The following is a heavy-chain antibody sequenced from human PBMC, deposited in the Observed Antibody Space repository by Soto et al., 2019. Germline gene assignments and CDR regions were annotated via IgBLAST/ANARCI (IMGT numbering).Heavy chain of an antibody. J-gene: IGHJ4*02. CDR1: GYSFTSYW. Sequence: HGESLKISCKGSGYSFTSYWIGWVRQMPGKGLEWMGIIYPGDSDTRYSPSFQGQVTISADKSISTAYLQWSSLKASDTAMYYCARPHYDSSGYSTLDYWGQGTLVTVSS. V-gene: IGHV5-51*01. D-gene: IGHD3-22*01. CDR3: ARPHYDSSGYSTLDY. CDR2: IYPGDSDT.